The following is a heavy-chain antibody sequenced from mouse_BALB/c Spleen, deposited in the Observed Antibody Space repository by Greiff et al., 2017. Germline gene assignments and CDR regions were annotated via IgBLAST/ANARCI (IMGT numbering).Heavy chain of an antibody. CDR1: GYSITSGYY. V-gene: IGHV3-6*02. D-gene: IGHD2-3*01. Sequence: EVKLMESGPGLVKPSQSLSLTCSVTGYSITSGYYWNWIRQFPGNKLEWMGYISYDGSNNYNPSLKNRISITRDTSKNQFFLKLNSVTTEDTATYYCARCDGYYDFDYWGQGTTLTVSS. J-gene: IGHJ2*01. CDR2: ISYDGSN. CDR3: ARCDGYYDFDY.